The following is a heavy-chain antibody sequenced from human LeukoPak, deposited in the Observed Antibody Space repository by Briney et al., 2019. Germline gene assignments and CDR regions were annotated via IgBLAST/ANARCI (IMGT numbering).Heavy chain of an antibody. CDR2: IYSGGST. CDR1: GFTVSSNY. Sequence: PGGSLRLSCAASGFTVSSNYMSWVRQAPGKGLEWVSVIYSGGSTYYADSVKGRFTISRDNSKNTLYLQMNSLRAEDTAVYYCAREGTYDYVSYGMDVWGQGTTVTVSS. J-gene: IGHJ6*02. CDR3: AREGTYDYVSYGMDV. V-gene: IGHV3-53*01. D-gene: IGHD3-16*01.